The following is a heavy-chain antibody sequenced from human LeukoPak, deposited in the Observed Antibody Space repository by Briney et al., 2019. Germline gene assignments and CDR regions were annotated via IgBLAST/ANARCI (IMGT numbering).Heavy chain of an antibody. Sequence: PSETLSLTCTVSGGSISSSSYYWGWIRQPPGKGLEWIGSIYYSGSTYYNPSLKSRVTISVDTSKNQFSLKLSSVTAADTAVYYCASTGYSSGWYYFDYWGQGTLVTVPS. CDR3: ASTGYSSGWYYFDY. CDR2: IYYSGST. V-gene: IGHV4-39*01. CDR1: GGSISSSSYY. J-gene: IGHJ4*02. D-gene: IGHD6-19*01.